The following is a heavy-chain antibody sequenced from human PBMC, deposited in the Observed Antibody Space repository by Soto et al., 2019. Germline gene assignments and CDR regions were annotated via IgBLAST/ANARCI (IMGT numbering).Heavy chain of an antibody. CDR3: ARIGYSSSSNDH. V-gene: IGHV3-74*01. Sequence: GSLRLSCAASGLTFSSYWMHWVRQAPGKGLVWVSRINSDGSSTSYADSVKGRFTISRDNAKNSVYLQMNSLRVQDTAVYYCARIGYSSSSNDHWGQGVLVTVSS. J-gene: IGHJ4*02. D-gene: IGHD2-2*03. CDR1: GLTFSSYW. CDR2: INSDGSST.